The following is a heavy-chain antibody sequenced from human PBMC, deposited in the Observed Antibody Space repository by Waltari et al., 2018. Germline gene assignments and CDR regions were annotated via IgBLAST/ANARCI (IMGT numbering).Heavy chain of an antibody. CDR2: IYYGGTT. J-gene: IGHJ5*02. CDR1: GGSMSDNSLY. Sequence: QLQLQESGPGLVKPSETLSLTCSVSGGSMSDNSLYWGWIRQPPGRELEWIGSIYYGGTTYYNPSLESRVTILVDTSKNQFSLKVRSVTAADTAIYFCARQEAAVSKWFDPWGQGILVTVSS. D-gene: IGHD2-15*01. CDR3: ARQEAAVSKWFDP. V-gene: IGHV4-39*01.